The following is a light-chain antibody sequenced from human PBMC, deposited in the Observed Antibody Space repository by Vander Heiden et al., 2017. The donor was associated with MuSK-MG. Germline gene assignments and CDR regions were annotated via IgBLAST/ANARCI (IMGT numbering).Light chain of an antibody. CDR2: HDT. CDR1: KLGDKY. CDR3: QAWDSTTACV. Sequence: SYELTQPPSVSVPPGQAASITCSGDKLGDKYACWYQQKPGQAPVLVIYHDTKRPSGIPERFSGSNSGNTATLTSSGTQAMDEADYYCQAWDSTTACVFGTGTKLTVL. J-gene: IGLJ1*01. V-gene: IGLV3-1*01.